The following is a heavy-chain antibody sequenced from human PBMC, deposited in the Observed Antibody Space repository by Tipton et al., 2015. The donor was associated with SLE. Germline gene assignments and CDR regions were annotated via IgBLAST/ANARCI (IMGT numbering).Heavy chain of an antibody. CDR2: IYYSGST. D-gene: IGHD2-2*01. V-gene: IGHV4-59*12. CDR3: ARDGDRYCSSTSCYPVWYFDY. CDR1: GGSISSYY. Sequence: GLVKPSETLSLTCTVSGGSISSYYWSWIRQPPGKGLEWIGYIYYSGSTNYNPSLKSRVTISVDTSKNQFSLKLSSVTAADTAVYYCARDGDRYCSSTSCYPVWYFDYWGQGTLVTVSS. J-gene: IGHJ4*02.